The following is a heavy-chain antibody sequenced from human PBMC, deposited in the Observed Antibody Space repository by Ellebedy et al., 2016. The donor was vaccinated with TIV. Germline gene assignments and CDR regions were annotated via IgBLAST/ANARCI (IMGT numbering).Heavy chain of an antibody. CDR1: GGSISSGHYY. CDR3: ARAVDGMDV. Sequence: LRLSXTVSGGSISSGHYYWSWIRQPPGKGLEWIGYIYNSGSSYFNPSVQSRVTISLDTSKNQFSLRLTSVTAADTAVYYCARAVDGMDVWGQGTTVTVSS. J-gene: IGHJ6*02. CDR2: IYNSGSS. V-gene: IGHV4-30-4*01. D-gene: IGHD2-15*01.